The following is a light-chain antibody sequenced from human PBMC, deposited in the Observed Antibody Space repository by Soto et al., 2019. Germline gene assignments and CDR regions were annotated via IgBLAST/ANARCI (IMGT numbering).Light chain of an antibody. CDR1: SSNIGNNY. CDR3: GAWDSRLSVVL. CDR2: END. J-gene: IGLJ2*01. Sequence: QSVLTQSPSVSAAPGQTVTISCSGSSSNIGNNYVSWYQQLPGTAPRLFIYENDKRPSGIPDRFSGSKSGTSATLGITGLQTGDEADYYCGAWDSRLSVVLFGGGTKLTVL. V-gene: IGLV1-51*01.